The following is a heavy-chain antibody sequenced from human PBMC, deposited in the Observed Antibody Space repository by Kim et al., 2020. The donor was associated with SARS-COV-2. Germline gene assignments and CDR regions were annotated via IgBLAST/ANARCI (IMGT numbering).Heavy chain of an antibody. D-gene: IGHD6-6*01. V-gene: IGHV3-48*02. Sequence: GGSLRLSFAASGFTFSSYSMNWVRQAPGKGLEWVSYISSSSKTIYYADSVKGRFTISRDDAKNSLYLQMNSLRDEDSAVYYCARDTSSSSDPLDYWGQGTLVTVSS. CDR2: ISSSSKTI. CDR3: ARDTSSSSDPLDY. J-gene: IGHJ4*02. CDR1: GFTFSSYS.